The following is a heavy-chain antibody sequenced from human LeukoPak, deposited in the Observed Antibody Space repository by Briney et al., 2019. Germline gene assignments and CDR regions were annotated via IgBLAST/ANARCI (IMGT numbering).Heavy chain of an antibody. CDR1: GFILRSYS. V-gene: IGHV3-21*01. Sequence: PGGSLRLSCAASGFILRSYSMSWVRQAPGKGLEWVAFSSSSGNYIYYADSVKCRFIISRDNAKSSLDLQLNSLRAEDTALYYCARGQQLDYWGQGILVTVSS. D-gene: IGHD6-13*01. CDR2: SSSSGNYI. J-gene: IGHJ4*02. CDR3: ARGQQLDY.